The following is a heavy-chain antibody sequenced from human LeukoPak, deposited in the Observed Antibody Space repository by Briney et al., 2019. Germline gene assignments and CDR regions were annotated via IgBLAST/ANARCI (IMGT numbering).Heavy chain of an antibody. Sequence: GGSLGLSCAASGFTISNYLMNLVRQAPGKGLEWLANIRRGGSEEYYVDSVKGRFTISRDNTKNSLYLQMYSLRVEDTAVYYCARGLRAADNYWGQGTLVTVSS. D-gene: IGHD6-13*01. V-gene: IGHV3-7*04. J-gene: IGHJ4*02. CDR3: ARGLRAADNY. CDR1: GFTISNYL. CDR2: IRRGGSEE.